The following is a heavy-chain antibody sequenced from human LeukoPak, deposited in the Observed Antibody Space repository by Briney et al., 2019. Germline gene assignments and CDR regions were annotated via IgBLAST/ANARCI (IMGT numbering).Heavy chain of an antibody. CDR1: GGSISSSSYY. J-gene: IGHJ4*02. Sequence: PSETLSLTCTVSGGSISSSSYYWGWIRQPPGKGLEWIGSICYSGSTYYNPSLKSRVTISVDTSKNQFSLKLSSVTAADTAVYYCARQDDYTLDYWGQGTLVTVSS. V-gene: IGHV4-39*01. CDR3: ARQDDYTLDY. D-gene: IGHD2-2*02. CDR2: ICYSGST.